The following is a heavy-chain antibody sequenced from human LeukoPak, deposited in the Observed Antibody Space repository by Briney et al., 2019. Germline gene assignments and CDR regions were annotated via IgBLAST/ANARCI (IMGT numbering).Heavy chain of an antibody. J-gene: IGHJ3*02. CDR2: INHSGST. CDR1: GGSFSGYY. V-gene: IGHV4-34*01. D-gene: IGHD5-24*01. CDR3: ARWEMALFAFDI. Sequence: SETLSLTCAVYGGSFSGYYWSWIRQPPGKGLEWIGEINHSGSTNYNPSLKSRVTISVDTSKNQFSLKLSSVTAADTAVYYCARWEMALFAFDIWGQGTMVTVSS.